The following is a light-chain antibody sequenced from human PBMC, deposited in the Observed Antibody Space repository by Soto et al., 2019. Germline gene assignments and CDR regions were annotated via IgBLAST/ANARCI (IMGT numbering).Light chain of an antibody. J-gene: IGKJ1*01. CDR1: QSISFY. CDR2: GAS. CDR3: QQYNNWPLWT. Sequence: EIVMTQSPATLSVSPGERATLSCRASQSISFYLTWYQHKPGQAPRLLIYGASTRATGIPARFSGSGSGTEFTLTISSLQSEDFAVYYCQQYNNWPLWTFGQGTKVDIK. V-gene: IGKV3-15*01.